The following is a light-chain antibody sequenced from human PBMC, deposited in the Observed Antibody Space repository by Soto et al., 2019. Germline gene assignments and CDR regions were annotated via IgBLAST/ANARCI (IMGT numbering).Light chain of an antibody. CDR1: QSVSSSY. CDR3: QQYGSSLFT. J-gene: IGKJ3*01. CDR2: GAS. V-gene: IGKV3-20*01. Sequence: EIVLTQSPGTLSLSPGERATLSCRASQSVSSSYLAWYQQKPGQAPRLLIYGASSRATGIPDRFSGSGSGTDFTLSISRLEPEAVAVYYCQQYGSSLFTFGPGTKVDSK.